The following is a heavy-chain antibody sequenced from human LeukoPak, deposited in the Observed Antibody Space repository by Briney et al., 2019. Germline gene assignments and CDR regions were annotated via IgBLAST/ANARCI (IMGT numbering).Heavy chain of an antibody. V-gene: IGHV3-53*01. Sequence: LSGGSLRLSCAASGFTVSSNYMSWVRQAPGKGLEWVSVIYSGGTTSYADSVKGRFTISRDNSKNTLFLQLNSLRAEDTAVYYCARDNSGGDYWGQGTLVTVSS. CDR3: ARDNSGGDY. CDR1: GFTVSSNY. CDR2: IYSGGTT. D-gene: IGHD2/OR15-2a*01. J-gene: IGHJ4*02.